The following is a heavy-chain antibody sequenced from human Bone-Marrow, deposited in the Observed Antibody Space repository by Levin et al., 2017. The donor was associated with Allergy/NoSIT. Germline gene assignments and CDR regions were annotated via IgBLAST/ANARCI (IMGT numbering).Heavy chain of an antibody. V-gene: IGHV3-33*01. CDR1: GFTFSSYG. D-gene: IGHD6-13*01. CDR3: PSGAADGTYYYYYYMDV. J-gene: IGHJ6*03. Sequence: LGESLKISCAASGFTFSSYGMHWVRQAPGKGLEWVAVIWFDGSNKYYADSVKGRFTISRDNPKNTLYLQVNSLRAEDTAVYYCPSGAADGTYYYYYYMDVWGKGTTVTVSS. CDR2: IWFDGSNK.